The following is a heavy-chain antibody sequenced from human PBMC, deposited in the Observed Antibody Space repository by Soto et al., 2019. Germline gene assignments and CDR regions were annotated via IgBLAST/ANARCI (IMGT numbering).Heavy chain of an antibody. V-gene: IGHV1-2*04. J-gene: IGHJ6*03. CDR2: INPNSGVT. Sequence: QVQLVQSGAEVKKPGASVTVSCRSSGDTFTDYYMHWVRQAPGQGLEWMGWINPNSGVTKYAQTFQGWVTMTRDTSIRTVYMQLSRLRSDDTAVYYCARESGGATATLDYYYFYMDVWGTGTRVTVSS. CDR1: GDTFTDYY. CDR3: ARESGGATATLDYYYFYMDV. D-gene: IGHD5-12*01.